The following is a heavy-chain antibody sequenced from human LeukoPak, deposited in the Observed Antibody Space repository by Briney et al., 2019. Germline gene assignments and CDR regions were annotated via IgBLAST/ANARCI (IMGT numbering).Heavy chain of an antibody. CDR2: IAGDGSST. CDR3: ARGRPHGNDY. V-gene: IGHV3-74*01. J-gene: IGHJ4*02. Sequence: GGSLRLSCAASGFAFSSYWMNWVRQAPGKGLVWVSRIAGDGSSTTYADSVKGRFSISRDNAKNTLYLQMNSLRVEDTAVYYCARGRPHGNDYWGQGTLVTVSS. D-gene: IGHD4-23*01. CDR1: GFAFSSYW.